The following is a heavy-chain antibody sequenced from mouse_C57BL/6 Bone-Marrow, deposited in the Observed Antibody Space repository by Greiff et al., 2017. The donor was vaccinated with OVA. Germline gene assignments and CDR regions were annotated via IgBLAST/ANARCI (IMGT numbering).Heavy chain of an antibody. CDR1: GFTFSDYG. CDR2: IRSGRSTL. J-gene: IGHJ1*03. V-gene: IGHV5-17*01. CDR3: ARPDDGSRKGYVDV. Sequence: EVKLMESGGGLVKPGGSLKLSCAASGFTFSDYGMHWVRQAPETGLEWVAYIRSGRSTLSSAATVQGRFTISRDNAKNTLFLQMTSLRSEDTAMDYGARPDDGSRKGYVDVWGTGTTVTVSS. D-gene: IGHD1-1*01.